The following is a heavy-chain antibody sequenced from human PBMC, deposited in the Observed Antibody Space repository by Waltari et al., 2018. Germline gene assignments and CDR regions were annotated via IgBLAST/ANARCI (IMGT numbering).Heavy chain of an antibody. Sequence: EVQLVESGGGLVQPGGSLRLSCAASGFTFNNYEMNWVRQAPGKGLEWVSYISSSGSTIYYADFVKGRFTISRDNAKNSLYLQMNSLRAEDTAVYYCVRGVGVQNGIDPWGQGTLVTVSS. V-gene: IGHV3-48*03. CDR3: VRGVGVQNGIDP. D-gene: IGHD6-6*01. CDR2: ISSSGSTI. CDR1: GFTFNNYE. J-gene: IGHJ5*02.